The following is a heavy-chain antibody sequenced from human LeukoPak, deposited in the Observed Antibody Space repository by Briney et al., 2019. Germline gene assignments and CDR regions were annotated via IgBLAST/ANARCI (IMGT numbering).Heavy chain of an antibody. J-gene: IGHJ2*01. CDR3: ATSGYRERLPGPYWYFDL. CDR1: GGSISSYY. CDR2: IYYSGST. V-gene: IGHV4-59*08. Sequence: PSETLSLTCTVSGGSISSYYWSWIRQPPGKGLEWIGYIYYSGSTNYNRSLKSRVTISVDTSKNQFSLKLSSVTAADTAVYYCATSGYRERLPGPYWYFDLWGRGTLVTVSS. D-gene: IGHD5-12*01.